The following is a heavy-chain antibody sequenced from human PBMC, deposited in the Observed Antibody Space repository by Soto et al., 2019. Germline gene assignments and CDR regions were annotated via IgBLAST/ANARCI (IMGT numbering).Heavy chain of an antibody. Sequence: QVHLVQSGAEVKKPGASVKVSCKGSGYGFTTYGITWVRQAPGQGLEWMAWISAHNGNTNYAQKLQGRATVTRDTSTSTAYMELRSLRSDDTAVYYCARGRYGDYWGQGALSPSPQ. D-gene: IGHD1-1*01. CDR1: GYGFTTYG. J-gene: IGHJ4*02. CDR3: ARGRYGDY. V-gene: IGHV1-18*01. CDR2: ISAHNGNT.